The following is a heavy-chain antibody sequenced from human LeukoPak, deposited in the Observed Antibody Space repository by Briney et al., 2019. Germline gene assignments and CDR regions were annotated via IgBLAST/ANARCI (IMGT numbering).Heavy chain of an antibody. CDR3: ARGHYDVLAASYKWTPDY. Sequence: GGSLRLSCAASGFTFNTFNMNWVRQAPGKGLEWVSSVTSGGDYIYYADSVKGRFTTSRDNAKNSLSLQLNSLRVEDTAVYYCARGHYDVLAASYKWTPDYWGQGTLVTVSS. D-gene: IGHD3-9*01. CDR1: GFTFNTFN. CDR2: VTSGGDYI. J-gene: IGHJ4*02. V-gene: IGHV3-21*01.